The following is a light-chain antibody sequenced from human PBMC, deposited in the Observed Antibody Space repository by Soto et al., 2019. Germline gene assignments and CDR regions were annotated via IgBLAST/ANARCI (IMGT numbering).Light chain of an antibody. V-gene: IGKV1-39*01. J-gene: IGKJ3*01. CDR1: QSISSY. CDR2: AAS. Sequence: DIQMTQSPSSLSASVGDRVTITCRASQSISSYLNWYQQRPGKAPKLLIYAASSLQSGAPSRFSGSGSGTDFTLTISSLQPEDFATYYCQQSYDAQFNFGPGTKVDLK. CDR3: QQSYDAQFN.